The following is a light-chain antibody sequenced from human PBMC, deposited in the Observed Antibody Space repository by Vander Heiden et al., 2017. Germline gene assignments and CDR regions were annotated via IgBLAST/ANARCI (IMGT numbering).Light chain of an antibody. J-gene: IGKJ4*01. CDR1: QSVLYSSKNKNY. Sequence: DIVMTRARDARAVSLGERATINCKSSQSVLYSSKNKNYLAWFQQKPGQPPKLLIYWASTRESGVPDRFSGSGSGTDFTLSISSLQAEDVAVYYCQQYYRTPITFGGGTKVEIK. CDR2: WAS. V-gene: IGKV4-1*01. CDR3: QQYYRTPIT.